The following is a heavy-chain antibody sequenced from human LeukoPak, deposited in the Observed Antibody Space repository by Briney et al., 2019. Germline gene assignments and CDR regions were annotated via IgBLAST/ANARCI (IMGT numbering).Heavy chain of an antibody. D-gene: IGHD2-2*01. Sequence: VASVKASCKASGYTFTSYGISWVRRAPGQGLEWMGWINPNSGGTNYAQKFQGRVTMTRDTSISTAYMELSRLRSDDTAVYYCARDPVPAATQTLYDYWGQGTLVTVSS. CDR3: ARDPVPAATQTLYDY. CDR1: GYTFTSYG. CDR2: INPNSGGT. V-gene: IGHV1-2*02. J-gene: IGHJ4*02.